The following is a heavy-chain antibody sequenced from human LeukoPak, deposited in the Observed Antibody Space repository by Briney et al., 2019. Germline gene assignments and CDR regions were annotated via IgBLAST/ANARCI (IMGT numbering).Heavy chain of an antibody. CDR2: INHSGST. Sequence: SETLSLTCAVYGGSFSGYYWSWIRQPPGKGLEWIGEINHSGSTNYNPSLKSRVTISVDTSKNQFSLKLSSVTAADTAVYYCARRYDFWSGYPPPLDYWGQGTLVTVSS. CDR3: ARRYDFWSGYPPPLDY. V-gene: IGHV4-34*01. D-gene: IGHD3-3*01. CDR1: GGSFSGYY. J-gene: IGHJ4*02.